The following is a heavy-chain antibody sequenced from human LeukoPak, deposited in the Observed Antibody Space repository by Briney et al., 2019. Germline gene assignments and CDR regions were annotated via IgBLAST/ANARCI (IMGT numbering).Heavy chain of an antibody. CDR1: GGSIHAYY. V-gene: IGHV4-59*08. CDR2: IFFGGGT. D-gene: IGHD2-15*01. Sequence: SETLSLTCSVSGGSIHAYYWTWIRQPPGKGLEWLGYIFFGGGTNYNASLKSRLTMSVDTSKNLFSLTLRSVTAADTAVYFCARIRDIVSTYGGPDAFDISGQGTVVTVSS. J-gene: IGHJ3*02. CDR3: ARIRDIVSTYGGPDAFDI.